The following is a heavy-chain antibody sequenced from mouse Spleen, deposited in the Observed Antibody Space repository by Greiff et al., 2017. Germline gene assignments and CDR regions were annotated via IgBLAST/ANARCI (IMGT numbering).Heavy chain of an antibody. D-gene: IGHD2-5*01. J-gene: IGHJ1*03. CDR2: ISNGGGST. Sequence: EVQRVESGGGLVQPGGSLKLSCAASGFTFSDYYMYWVRQTPEKRLEWVAYISNGGGSTYYPDTVKGRFTISRDNAKNTLYLQMSRLKSEDTAMYYCARPPAYYSNYWYFDVWGTGTTVTVSS. CDR1: GFTFSDYY. CDR3: ARPPAYYSNYWYFDV. V-gene: IGHV5-12*01.